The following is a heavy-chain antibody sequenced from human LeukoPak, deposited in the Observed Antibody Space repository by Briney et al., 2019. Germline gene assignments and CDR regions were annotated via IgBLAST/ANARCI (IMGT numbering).Heavy chain of an antibody. V-gene: IGHV4-30-4*07. CDR1: GGSISSVAYS. Sequence: KSSDTLSLTCAVSGGSISSVAYSWSWIRQPPRKGLGWIVYFYYSGRTYYNPSLKSRVTISVDTSKNQFSLKLSSLTAADTAVYYCASHSGGYDYWGQGTLVTVSS. D-gene: IGHD5-12*01. J-gene: IGHJ4*02. CDR2: FYYSGRT. CDR3: ASHSGGYDY.